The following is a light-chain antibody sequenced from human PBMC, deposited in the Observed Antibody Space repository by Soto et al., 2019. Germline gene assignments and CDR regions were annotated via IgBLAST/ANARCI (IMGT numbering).Light chain of an antibody. Sequence: EIVLTQSPGTLSLSPGERATLSCRASQSVSSSYLAWYQQKPGQAPRLFIYGASSRATGIPDRFSGSGSETDFTLTISRLEPGDFAVYYCQQYGSSRWTFGQGTRVEIK. CDR1: QSVSSSY. V-gene: IGKV3-20*01. CDR3: QQYGSSRWT. J-gene: IGKJ1*01. CDR2: GAS.